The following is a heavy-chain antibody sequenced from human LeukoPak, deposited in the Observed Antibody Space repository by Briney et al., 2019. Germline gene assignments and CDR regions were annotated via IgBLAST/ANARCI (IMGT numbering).Heavy chain of an antibody. CDR3: ARLVVPAAHDGAYCFDY. Sequence: PSETLSLTCAVYGGSFSGYYWSWIRQPPGKGLEWIGETNHSGSTNYNPSLKSRVTISVDTSKNQFSLKLSSVTAADTAVYYCARLVVPAAHDGAYCFDYWGQGTLVTVSS. V-gene: IGHV4-34*01. D-gene: IGHD2-2*01. J-gene: IGHJ4*02. CDR2: TNHSGST. CDR1: GGSFSGYY.